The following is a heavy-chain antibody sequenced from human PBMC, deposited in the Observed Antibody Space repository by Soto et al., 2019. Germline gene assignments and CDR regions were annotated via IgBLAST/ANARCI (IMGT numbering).Heavy chain of an antibody. Sequence: QVQLVESGGGVVQPGRSLSLSCAASGFTFSSYGMHWVRQAPGKGLEWVAVIWYDGSNKYYADSVKGRFTISRDNSKNTLYLQMNSLRAEDTAVYYCARERYYYDSSGSHDAFDIWGQGTMVTVSS. V-gene: IGHV3-33*01. J-gene: IGHJ3*02. CDR2: IWYDGSNK. D-gene: IGHD3-22*01. CDR1: GFTFSSYG. CDR3: ARERYYYDSSGSHDAFDI.